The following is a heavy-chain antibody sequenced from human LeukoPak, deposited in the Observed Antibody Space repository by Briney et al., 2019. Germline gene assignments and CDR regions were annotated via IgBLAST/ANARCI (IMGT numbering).Heavy chain of an antibody. D-gene: IGHD3-9*01. J-gene: IGHJ4*02. CDR1: GFTFSSYA. CDR3: AKRLRHFDWLLFPPPFDY. CDR2: ISGSGGST. V-gene: IGHV3-23*01. Sequence: GGSLRLSCAASGFTFSSYAMSWVRQAPGKGLEWVSAISGSGGSTYYADSVKGRFTISRDNSKNTLYLQMNSLRAEDTAVYYCAKRLRHFDWLLFPPPFDYWGQGTLVTVSS.